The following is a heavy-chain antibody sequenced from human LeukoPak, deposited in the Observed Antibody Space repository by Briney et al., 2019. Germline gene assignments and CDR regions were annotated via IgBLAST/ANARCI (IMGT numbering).Heavy chain of an antibody. CDR1: GFTFSSYA. J-gene: IGHJ4*02. V-gene: IGHV3-30-3*01. CDR2: ISCDGSNK. Sequence: GGSLRLSCAASGFTFSSYAMHWVRQAPGKGLEWVAVISCDGSNKYYADSVKGRFTISRDNSKNTLYLQMNSLRAEDTAVYYCARVDFRDIAAAGTDYWGQGTLVTVSS. D-gene: IGHD6-13*01. CDR3: ARVDFRDIAAAGTDY.